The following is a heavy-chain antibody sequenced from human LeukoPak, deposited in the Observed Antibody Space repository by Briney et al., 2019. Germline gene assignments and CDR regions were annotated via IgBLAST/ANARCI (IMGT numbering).Heavy chain of an antibody. CDR3: ARHEGYSSSAKVY. CDR1: GYSFTSYW. V-gene: IGHV5-10-1*01. CDR2: IDPSDAYT. J-gene: IGHJ4*02. Sequence: GESLKISRKGSGYSFTSYWISWVRQMPGKGLEWMGRIDPSDAYTNYSPSFQGHVTISSDKSINTAYLQWSSLKASDTAMYYCARHEGYSSSAKVYWGQGTLVTVSS. D-gene: IGHD2-2*01.